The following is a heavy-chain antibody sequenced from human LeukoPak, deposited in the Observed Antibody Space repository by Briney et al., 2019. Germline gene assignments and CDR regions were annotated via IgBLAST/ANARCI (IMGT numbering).Heavy chain of an antibody. Sequence: ASVKVSCKASGYTFTNYYMHWVRQAPGQGLEWMGIINPSGGSTSYAQKFQGRVTMNRDTSTSTVYMELSSLRSEDTAVYFCARVDAEGSGVKYFDYWGQGTLVTVSS. CDR1: GYTFTNYY. V-gene: IGHV1-46*01. D-gene: IGHD3-10*01. J-gene: IGHJ4*02. CDR3: ARVDAEGSGVKYFDY. CDR2: INPSGGST.